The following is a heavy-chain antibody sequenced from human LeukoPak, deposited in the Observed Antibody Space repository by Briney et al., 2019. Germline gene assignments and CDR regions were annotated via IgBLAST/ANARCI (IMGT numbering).Heavy chain of an antibody. D-gene: IGHD6-19*01. CDR3: ARHGPQWLAAFDY. V-gene: IGHV4-59*01. Sequence: SETLSLTCTVSGVSISGYQWSWIRQPPGKGLEWIGNISYSGSTNYNPSLKSRVTISVDTSKNQFSLKLTSVTAADTAVYYCARHGPQWLAAFDYWGQGTLVTVSA. CDR2: ISYSGST. J-gene: IGHJ4*02. CDR1: GVSISGYQ.